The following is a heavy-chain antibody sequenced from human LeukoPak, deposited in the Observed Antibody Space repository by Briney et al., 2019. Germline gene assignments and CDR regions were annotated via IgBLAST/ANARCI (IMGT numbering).Heavy chain of an antibody. Sequence: GGSLRLSCAASGFIFSSYGIHWVRQAPGKGLEWVAVISYDGSHKYYADSVKGRFTISRDNSKNTLYLQMNSLRAEDTAVYYCAKDRRGGSYSYFDYWGQGTLVTVSS. CDR1: GFIFSSYG. V-gene: IGHV3-30*18. CDR2: ISYDGSHK. D-gene: IGHD1-26*01. J-gene: IGHJ4*02. CDR3: AKDRRGGSYSYFDY.